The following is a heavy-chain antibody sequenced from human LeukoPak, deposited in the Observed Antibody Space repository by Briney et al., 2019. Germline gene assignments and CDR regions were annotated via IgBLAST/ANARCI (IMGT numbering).Heavy chain of an antibody. D-gene: IGHD7-27*01. Sequence: PSETLSLTCTVSGGSISSSSYYWGWIRQPPGKGLEWIGSIYYSGSTYYNPSLKSRVTISVDTSKNQFSLKLSSVTAADTATYYCARHLTGERAFDIWGQGTLVTVSS. V-gene: IGHV4-39*01. CDR3: ARHLTGERAFDI. CDR2: IYYSGST. CDR1: GGSISSSSYY. J-gene: IGHJ3*02.